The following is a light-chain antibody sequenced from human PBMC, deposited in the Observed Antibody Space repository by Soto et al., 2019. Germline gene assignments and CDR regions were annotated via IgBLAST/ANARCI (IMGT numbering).Light chain of an antibody. J-gene: IGKJ4*01. Sequence: EIVLTQSPATLSLSPGERATLSCRASQSVSSYLAWYQQKPGQAPRLLIYEASNRATGIPARFSGSGSGTDFTLTISSLGPEDFAVYYCQQRSNWPPLTFGGGTKVEIK. CDR3: QQRSNWPPLT. CDR2: EAS. V-gene: IGKV3-11*01. CDR1: QSVSSY.